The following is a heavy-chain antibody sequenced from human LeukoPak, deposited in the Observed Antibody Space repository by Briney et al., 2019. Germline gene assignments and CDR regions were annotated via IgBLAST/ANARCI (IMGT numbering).Heavy chain of an antibody. CDR1: GYTFTSYG. V-gene: IGHV1-18*01. CDR2: ISAYNGNT. J-gene: IGHJ5*02. CDR3: ARDLSGIVVVPAAVAWFDP. D-gene: IGHD2-2*01. Sequence: ASVKVSCKASGYTFTSYGISWVRQASGQGLEWMGWISAYNGNTNYAQKLQGRVTMTTDTSTSTAYMELRSLRSDDTAVYYCARDLSGIVVVPAAVAWFDPWGQGTLVTVSS.